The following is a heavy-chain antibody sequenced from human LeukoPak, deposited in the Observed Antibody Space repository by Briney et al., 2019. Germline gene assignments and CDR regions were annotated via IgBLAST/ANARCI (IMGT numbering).Heavy chain of an antibody. CDR2: ISSSGSTI. J-gene: IGHJ4*02. D-gene: IGHD2-2*01. CDR3: ASGYCSSTSCAAREDY. Sequence: GGCLRLSCAASGFTFSDYYMSWIRQAPGKRLEWVSYISSSGSTIYYADSVKGRFTISRDNAKNSLYLQMNSLRAEDTAVYYCASGYCSSTSCAAREDYWGQGTLVTVSS. V-gene: IGHV3-11*04. CDR1: GFTFSDYY.